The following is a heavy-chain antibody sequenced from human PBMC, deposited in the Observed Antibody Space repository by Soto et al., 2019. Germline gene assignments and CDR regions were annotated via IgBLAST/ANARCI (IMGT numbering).Heavy chain of an antibody. CDR1: GYTFTNYA. CDR3: ACQQQLAPFQH. D-gene: IGHD6-13*01. V-gene: IGHV1-3*01. CDR2: INAGSGNT. Sequence: QVQLVQSGAEVKKPGASVKVSCKDSGYTFTNYAIHWVRQAPGQRLEWMGWINAGSGNTKYSQRFEGRVSVTRDKSAGIACMVVSSLGCKDTALHSGACQQQLAPFQHWGKGTLVSVS. J-gene: IGHJ1*01.